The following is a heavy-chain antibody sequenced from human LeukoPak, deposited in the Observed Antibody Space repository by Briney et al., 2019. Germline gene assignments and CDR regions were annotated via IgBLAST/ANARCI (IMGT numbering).Heavy chain of an antibody. V-gene: IGHV3-33*01. J-gene: IGHJ4*02. CDR3: ARQSSWSLFDY. D-gene: IGHD6-13*01. CDR2: IWYDGSNK. CDR1: GFTFSSYG. Sequence: PGRSLRLSCAASGFTFSSYGMHWVRQAPGKGLEWVAVIWYDGSNKYYADSVKGRFTISRDNSKNTLYPQMNSLRAEDTAVYYCARQSSWSLFDYWGQGTLVTVSS.